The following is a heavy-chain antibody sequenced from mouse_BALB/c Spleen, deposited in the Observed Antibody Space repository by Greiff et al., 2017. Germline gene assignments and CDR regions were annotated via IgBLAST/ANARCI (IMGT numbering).Heavy chain of an antibody. V-gene: IGHV7-3*02. Sequence: EVKVVESGGGLVQPGGSLRLSCETSGFTFTDYYMSWVRQPPGKALEWLGFIRNKANGYTTEYSASVKGRFTISRDTSQSILYLQMNTLRAEDSATYYCARVIYDGPYYYAMDYWGQGTSVTVAS. CDR1: GFTFTDYY. CDR2: IRNKANGYTT. J-gene: IGHJ4*01. CDR3: ARVIYDGPYYYAMDY. D-gene: IGHD2-3*01.